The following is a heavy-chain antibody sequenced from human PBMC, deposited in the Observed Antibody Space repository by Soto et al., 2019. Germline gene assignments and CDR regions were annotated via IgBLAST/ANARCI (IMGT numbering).Heavy chain of an antibody. CDR3: ARGNGNSHGEFGMDV. Sequence: ASVKVSCKASGYTFTSYAMHWVRQAPGQRLEWMGWINAGNGNTKYSQKFQGRVTITADESTSTAYMELSSLRSEDTAVYYCARGNGNSHGEFGMDVWGQGTTVTVSS. D-gene: IGHD3-10*01. CDR2: INAGNGNT. V-gene: IGHV1-3*01. J-gene: IGHJ6*02. CDR1: GYTFTSYA.